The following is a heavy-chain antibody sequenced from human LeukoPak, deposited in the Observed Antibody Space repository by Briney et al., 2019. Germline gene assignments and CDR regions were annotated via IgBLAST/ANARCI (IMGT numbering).Heavy chain of an antibody. CDR2: ISGNGTIT. CDR1: GLNLDAYA. J-gene: IGHJ6*02. V-gene: IGHV3-43*02. Sequence: GGSLRLSCAASGLNLDAYAMHWVRQAPGKGLEWVSLISGNGTITYYADSVKGRFTISRDNSKNSLFLEMNSLRSEDTALYYCAKDTPLFYHYYGIDVWGQGTTVTVSS. CDR3: AKDTPLFYHYYGIDV.